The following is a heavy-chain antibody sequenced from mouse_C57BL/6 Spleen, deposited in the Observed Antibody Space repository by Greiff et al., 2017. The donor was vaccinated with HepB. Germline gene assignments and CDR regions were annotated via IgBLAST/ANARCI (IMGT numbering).Heavy chain of an antibody. Sequence: VQLQQSGAELVRPGTSVKVSCKASGYAFTNYLLEWVKQRPGQGLEWIGVINPGSGGTNYNEKFKGKATLTADKSSSTAYMQLSSLTSEDSAVYFCAREEYYGSSDYWGQGTTLTVSS. CDR2: INPGSGGT. D-gene: IGHD1-1*01. J-gene: IGHJ2*01. CDR1: GYAFTNYL. CDR3: AREEYYGSSDY. V-gene: IGHV1-54*01.